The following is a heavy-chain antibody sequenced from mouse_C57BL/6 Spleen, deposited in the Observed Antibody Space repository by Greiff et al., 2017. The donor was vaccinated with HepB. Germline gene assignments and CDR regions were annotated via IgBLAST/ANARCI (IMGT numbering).Heavy chain of an antibody. J-gene: IGHJ1*03. Sequence: EVQGVESGGDLVKPGGSLKLSCAASGFTFSSYGMSWVRQTPDKRLEWVATISSGGSYTYYPDSVKGRFTISRDNAKNTLYLQMSSLKSEDTAMYYCASLFITTVVAHWYFDVWGTGTTVTVSS. CDR3: ASLFITTVVAHWYFDV. CDR2: ISSGGSYT. V-gene: IGHV5-6*01. CDR1: GFTFSSYG. D-gene: IGHD1-1*01.